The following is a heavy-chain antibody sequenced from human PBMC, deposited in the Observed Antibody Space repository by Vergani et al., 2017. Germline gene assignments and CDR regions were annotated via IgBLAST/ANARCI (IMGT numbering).Heavy chain of an antibody. V-gene: IGHV4-61*02. CDR3: ARHNKQLRPRAFDL. J-gene: IGHJ3*01. CDR2: IYVSGIT. Sequence: QVQLQESGPGLVKPSQTLSLTCTVSGASINNDFYYWHWILQPAGKGLEWIWRIYVSGITDYNSSLQSRVCTSVDTSKNQFSLTLTSVTAADTAVYYCARHNKQLRPRAFDLWGKGTMVTVSS. D-gene: IGHD4-23*01. CDR1: GASINNDFYY.